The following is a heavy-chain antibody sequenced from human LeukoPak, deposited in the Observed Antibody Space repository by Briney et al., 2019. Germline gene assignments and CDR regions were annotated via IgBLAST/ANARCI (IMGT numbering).Heavy chain of an antibody. Sequence: PGGSLRLSCAASGFTFSSYEMNWVRQAPGKGLEWVSYIGTSVTNIYYADSVKGRFTISRDNAKNSLYLQMNSLRAEDTAVYYCAKDRQPDNGWDLDYWGQGTLVTVST. V-gene: IGHV3-48*03. CDR1: GFTFSSYE. J-gene: IGHJ4*02. CDR2: IGTSVTNI. D-gene: IGHD6-19*01. CDR3: AKDRQPDNGWDLDY.